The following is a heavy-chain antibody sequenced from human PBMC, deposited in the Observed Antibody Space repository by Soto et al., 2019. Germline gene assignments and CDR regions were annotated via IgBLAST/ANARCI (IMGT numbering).Heavy chain of an antibody. D-gene: IGHD5-12*01. Sequence: QVQLVESGGNVVQPGTSLRLSCAASGFTFSRYGMHWVRQAPGKGLEWVAMTWSDESHKYYGGSVKGRFTISRDNSKNTLYLQMNSLRAEDTAVYYCATELKWQEAFDIWGQGTMVTVSS. CDR3: ATELKWQEAFDI. V-gene: IGHV3-33*01. J-gene: IGHJ3*02. CDR2: TWSDESHK. CDR1: GFTFSRYG.